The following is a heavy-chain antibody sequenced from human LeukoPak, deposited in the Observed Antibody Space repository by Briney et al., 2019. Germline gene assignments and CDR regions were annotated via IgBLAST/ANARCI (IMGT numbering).Heavy chain of an antibody. CDR2: INAASGDT. D-gene: IGHD5-12*01. J-gene: IGHJ6*02. CDR3: AREGKWLRLRYYYYYGMDV. Sequence: GASVKVSCKASGYNFINYALHWVRLAPGQRLEWMGWINAASGDTEYSQNFQGRVTITRDTSASTAYMELSSLRSEDTAVYYCAREGKWLRLRYYYYYGMDVWGQGTTVTVSS. V-gene: IGHV1-3*01. CDR1: GYNFINYA.